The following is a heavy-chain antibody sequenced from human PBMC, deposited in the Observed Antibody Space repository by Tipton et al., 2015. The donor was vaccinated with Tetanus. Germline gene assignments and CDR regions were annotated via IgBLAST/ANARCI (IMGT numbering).Heavy chain of an antibody. D-gene: IGHD3-3*01. V-gene: IGHV3-21*01. Sequence: SLRLSCAASGFTFSSYSMNWVRQAPGKGLEWVSSISSSSSYIYYADSVKGRFTISRDNAKNSLYLQMNSLRAEDTAVYYCARGGLTIFGVDYWGQGTLVTVSS. CDR3: ARGGLTIFGVDY. CDR1: GFTFSSYS. CDR2: ISSSSSYI. J-gene: IGHJ4*02.